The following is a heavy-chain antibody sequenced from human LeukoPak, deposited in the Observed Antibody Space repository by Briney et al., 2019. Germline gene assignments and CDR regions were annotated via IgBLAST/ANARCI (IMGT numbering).Heavy chain of an antibody. Sequence: PGGSLRLSCAASGFTFTTYWLGWVRQPPGKGLEGVANIKQDGTEKYYVDSVKGRFTISRDNAKNSLYLQMNSLRAEDTAVYYCARDGGYSYGKKGCFEKWGQGTLVTVSS. J-gene: IGHJ4*02. V-gene: IGHV3-7*01. CDR3: ARDGGYSYGKKGCFEK. CDR2: IKQDGTEK. CDR1: GFTFTTYW. D-gene: IGHD5-18*01.